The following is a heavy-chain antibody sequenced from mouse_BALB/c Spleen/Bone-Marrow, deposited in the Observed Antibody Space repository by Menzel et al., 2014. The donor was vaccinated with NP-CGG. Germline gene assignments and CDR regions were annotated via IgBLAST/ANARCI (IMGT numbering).Heavy chain of an antibody. J-gene: IGHJ3*01. D-gene: IGHD1-1*01. V-gene: IGHV14-3*02. CDR3: ATYYYGSSLFAY. CDR2: IDPANVNT. CDR1: GFNIKNTY. Sequence: EVKLVESGAELVKPGASVKLSCTASGFNIKNTYIHWVKQRPEQGLEWIGRIDPANVNTKYDPKFQGKATIIADTSSNTAYLQLSSLTSEDTAVYYCATYYYGSSLFAYWGQGTLVTVSA.